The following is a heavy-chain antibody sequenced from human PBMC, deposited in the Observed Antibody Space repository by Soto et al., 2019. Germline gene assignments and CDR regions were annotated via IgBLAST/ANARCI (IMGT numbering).Heavy chain of an antibody. V-gene: IGHV1-18*01. Sequence: QVQLVQSGAEVKKPGASVKVACRTSGYTFTGYAFSWVRQAPGQGLEWMGWISAYNGNTKYAQRFQDRLTMTTDTSTSSAYMGLRSLTSDDTAVYYCASCSTANGDNGWSLGYWGQETLSPSPQ. CDR1: GYTFTGYA. J-gene: IGHJ4*02. CDR2: ISAYNGNT. CDR3: ASCSTANGDNGWSLGY. D-gene: IGHD4-17*01.